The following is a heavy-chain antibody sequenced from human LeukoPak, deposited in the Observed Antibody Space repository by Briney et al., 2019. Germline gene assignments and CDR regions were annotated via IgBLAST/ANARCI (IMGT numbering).Heavy chain of an antibody. D-gene: IGHD3-3*01. J-gene: IGHJ4*02. CDR1: GYSISSGYY. Sequence: SETLSLTCTVSGYSISSGYYWGWIRQPPGKGLEWIGSIYHSGSTYYNPSLKSRGTISVDTSKNQFSLKLRSVTAADTAVYYCARSSITIFGVVLDYWGQGTLVTVSS. CDR3: ARSSITIFGVVLDY. V-gene: IGHV4-38-2*02. CDR2: IYHSGST.